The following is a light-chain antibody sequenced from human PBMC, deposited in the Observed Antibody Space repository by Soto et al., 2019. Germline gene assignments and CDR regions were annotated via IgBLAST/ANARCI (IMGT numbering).Light chain of an antibody. CDR3: QHRSNWHRDLFT. V-gene: IGKV3-11*01. Sequence: EIVLTQSPDTLSLSPGERATLSCRASQSVSSYLAWYQQKPGQAPRLLIYDASNRATGIPARFSGSGSGTDFTLTISSLEPDDFAVYYCQHRSNWHRDLFTFGPGTKVDIE. J-gene: IGKJ3*01. CDR2: DAS. CDR1: QSVSSY.